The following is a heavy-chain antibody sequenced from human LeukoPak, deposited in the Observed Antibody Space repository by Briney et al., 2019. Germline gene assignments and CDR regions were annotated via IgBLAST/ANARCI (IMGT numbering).Heavy chain of an antibody. CDR1: GGTFSSYA. D-gene: IGHD3-3*01. CDR2: IIPILGIA. V-gene: IGHV1-69*04. J-gene: IGHJ4*02. CDR3: ARDSITIFGVVIANFDY. Sequence: GASVKASCKASGGTFSSYAISWVRQAPGQGLEWMGRIIPILGIANYAQKFQGRVTITADKSTSTAYMELSSLRSEDTAVYYCARDSITIFGVVIANFDYWGQGTLVTVSS.